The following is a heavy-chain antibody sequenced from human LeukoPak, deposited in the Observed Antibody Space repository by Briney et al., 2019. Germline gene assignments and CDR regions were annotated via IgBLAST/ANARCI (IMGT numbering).Heavy chain of an antibody. CDR2: IYYSGST. D-gene: IGHD3-10*01. Sequence: SETLSLTCTVSGGSISSYYWSWIRQPPGKGLEWIGHIYYSGSTNYNPSLKSRVTISVDTSKNQFSLKLSSVTAADTAVYYCARWMDSGTAGYYGTDVWGQGATVTVSS. CDR1: GGSISSYY. CDR3: ARWMDSGTAGYYGTDV. J-gene: IGHJ6*02. V-gene: IGHV4-59*01.